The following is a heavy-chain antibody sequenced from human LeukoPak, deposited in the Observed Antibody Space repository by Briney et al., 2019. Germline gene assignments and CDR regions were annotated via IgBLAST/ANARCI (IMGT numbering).Heavy chain of an antibody. Sequence: SETLSLTCAVYGGSFSGYYWSWIRQPPGKGLEWIGEINHSGSTNYNPSLKSRVTISVDTSKNQFPLKLSSVTAADTAVYYCARSTAIAAAGRGGTLRYWGQGTLVTVSS. D-gene: IGHD6-13*01. CDR1: GGSFSGYY. V-gene: IGHV4-34*01. CDR2: INHSGST. CDR3: ARSTAIAAAGRGGTLRY. J-gene: IGHJ4*02.